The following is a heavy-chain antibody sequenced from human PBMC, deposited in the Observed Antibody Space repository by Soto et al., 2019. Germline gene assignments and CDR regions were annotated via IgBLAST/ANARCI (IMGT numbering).Heavy chain of an antibody. CDR1: GGSISSGGYY. Sequence: TLSLTCTVSGGSISSGGYYWSWIRQHPGKGLEWIGYIYYSGSTYYNPSLKSRVTISVDTSKNQFSLKLSSVTAADTAVYNCARGLMVYAIRAEYFQHWGQGTLVTVSS. V-gene: IGHV4-31*03. CDR2: IYYSGST. CDR3: ARGLMVYAIRAEYFQH. J-gene: IGHJ1*01. D-gene: IGHD2-8*01.